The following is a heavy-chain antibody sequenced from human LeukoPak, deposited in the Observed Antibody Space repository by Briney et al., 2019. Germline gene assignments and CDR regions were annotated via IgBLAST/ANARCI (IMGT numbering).Heavy chain of an antibody. D-gene: IGHD3-16*02. Sequence: GASVKVSCKASGYTFTSYYMHWVRQAPGQGLEWMGIINPSGGSTSYAQKFQGRVTMTEDTSTDTAYMELSSLRSEDTAVYYCATWYYDYVWGSYRYAFDIWGQGTMVTVSS. J-gene: IGHJ3*02. CDR3: ATWYYDYVWGSYRYAFDI. CDR1: GYTFTSYY. CDR2: INPSGGST. V-gene: IGHV1-46*01.